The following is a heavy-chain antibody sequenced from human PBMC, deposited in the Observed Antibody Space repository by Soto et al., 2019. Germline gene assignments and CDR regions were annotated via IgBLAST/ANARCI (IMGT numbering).Heavy chain of an antibody. D-gene: IGHD6-19*01. CDR2: ISAYNGNT. Sequence: ASVKVSCKASGGTFSSYAISWVRQAPGQGLEWMGWISAYNGNTNYAQKLQGRVTMTTDTSTSTAYMELRSLRSDDTAVYYCARVRAAVAGDYAEYFQHWGQGTLVTVSS. CDR3: ARVRAAVAGDYAEYFQH. CDR1: GGTFSSYA. J-gene: IGHJ1*01. V-gene: IGHV1-18*01.